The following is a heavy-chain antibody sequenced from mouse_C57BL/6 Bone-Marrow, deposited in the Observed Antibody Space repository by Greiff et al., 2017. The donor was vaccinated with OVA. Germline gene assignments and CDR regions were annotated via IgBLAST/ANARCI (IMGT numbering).Heavy chain of an antibody. CDR1: GYSITSGYY. CDR2: ISYDGSN. D-gene: IGHD6-1*01. J-gene: IGHJ4*01. Sequence: EVKLMESGPGLVKPSQSLSLTCSVTGYSITSGYYWNWIRQFPGNKLEWMGYISYDGSNNYNPSLKNRISITRDTSKNQFFLKLNSVTTEDTATYYCATYSTPGAMDYWGQGTSVTVSS. CDR3: ATYSTPGAMDY. V-gene: IGHV3-6*01.